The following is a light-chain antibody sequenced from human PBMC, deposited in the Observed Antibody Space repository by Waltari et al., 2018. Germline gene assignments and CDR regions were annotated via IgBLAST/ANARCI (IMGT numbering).Light chain of an antibody. CDR2: WAS. V-gene: IGKV4-1*01. CDR3: QQYWTTPLT. CDR1: QSVLFSLNNKNY. J-gene: IGKJ4*01. Sequence: DIVMTQSPDSLAVSLGERATINCKSSQSVLFSLNNKNYLAWYQQKPGQPPKLLIYWASTRESGVPDRFSGSESGTDFNLTISSLQAEDVAVYYCQQYWTTPLTFGGG.